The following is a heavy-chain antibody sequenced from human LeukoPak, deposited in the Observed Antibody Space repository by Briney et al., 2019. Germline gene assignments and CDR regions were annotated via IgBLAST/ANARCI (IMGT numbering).Heavy chain of an antibody. CDR2: ISYDGSNK. Sequence: GRSLRLSCAASGFTFSSYAMHWVRQAPGKGLEWVAVISYDGSNKYYADSVKGRFTISRDNSKNTLYLQMNSLRAEDTAVYYCARDSIAAAGTNALDIWGQGTMVTVSS. V-gene: IGHV3-30*04. D-gene: IGHD6-13*01. CDR3: ARDSIAAAGTNALDI. J-gene: IGHJ3*02. CDR1: GFTFSSYA.